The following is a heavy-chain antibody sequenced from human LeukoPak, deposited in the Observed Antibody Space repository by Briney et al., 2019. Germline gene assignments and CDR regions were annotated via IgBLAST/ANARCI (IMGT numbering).Heavy chain of an antibody. CDR1: GDTFSNYA. J-gene: IGHJ6*04. CDR2: IIPVFGAT. Sequence: GASVKVSCKASGDTFSNYAISWVRQAPGHGLEWMGAIIPVFGATNYARKFQGRVTITADTYTTTSYMELSSLTSEDTAIYYCASQYWVPAAFHYAFDVWGKGTTVTVSS. V-gene: IGHV1-69*06. D-gene: IGHD2-2*01. CDR3: ASQYWVPAAFHYAFDV.